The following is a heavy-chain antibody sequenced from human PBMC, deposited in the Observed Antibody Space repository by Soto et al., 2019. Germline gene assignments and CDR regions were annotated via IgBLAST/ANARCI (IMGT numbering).Heavy chain of an antibody. J-gene: IGHJ6*02. Sequence: PGESLKISCKGSGYSFTSYWNSWVRQMPGKGLEWMGRIDPSDSYTNYSPSFQGHVTISADKSISTAYLQWSILKAPDTAMYYCARLPVRFLEWLWVSDYYYYGMDVWGQGTTVTVSS. D-gene: IGHD3-3*01. CDR2: IDPSDSYT. CDR3: ARLPVRFLEWLWVSDYYYYGMDV. V-gene: IGHV5-10-1*01. CDR1: GYSFTSYW.